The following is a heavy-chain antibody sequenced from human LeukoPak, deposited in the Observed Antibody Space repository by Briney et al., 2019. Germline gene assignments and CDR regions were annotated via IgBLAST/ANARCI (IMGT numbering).Heavy chain of an antibody. V-gene: IGHV7-4-1*02. CDR2: INTNTGNP. D-gene: IGHD2-15*01. J-gene: IGHJ4*02. CDR3: ARSPRGYCSGGSCYTIWSVYY. CDR1: GYTFTSNA. Sequence: ASVKVSCKASGYTFTSNAMNRVRQAPGQGLEWMGWINTNTGNPTYAQGFTGRFVFSLDTSVSTAYLQISSLKAEDTAVYYCARSPRGYCSGGSCYTIWSVYYWGQGTLVTVSS.